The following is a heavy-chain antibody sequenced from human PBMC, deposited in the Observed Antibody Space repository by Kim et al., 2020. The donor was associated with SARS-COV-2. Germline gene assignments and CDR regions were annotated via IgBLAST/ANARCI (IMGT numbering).Heavy chain of an antibody. CDR3: ARDSTYMWELLATGAFDI. Sequence: KGRFTISRDNAKSSLYLQMNSLRAEDTAVYYCARDSTYMWELLATGAFDIWGQGTMVTVSS. D-gene: IGHD1-26*01. V-gene: IGHV3-11*06. J-gene: IGHJ3*02.